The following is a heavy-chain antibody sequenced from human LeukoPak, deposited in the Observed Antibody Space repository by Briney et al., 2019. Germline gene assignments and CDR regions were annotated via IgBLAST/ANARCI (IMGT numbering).Heavy chain of an antibody. D-gene: IGHD5-12*01. Sequence: GESLRLSCAASGFTFSDYRMSWVRQAPGKGLEWVANIQQDGSEKHYVDSVKGRFTISRDNAKNSLYLQMNSLRAEDTAVYYCARDQVAIWDYWGQGTLVTVSS. CDR1: GFTFSDYR. CDR3: ARDQVAIWDY. J-gene: IGHJ4*02. V-gene: IGHV3-7*01. CDR2: IQQDGSEK.